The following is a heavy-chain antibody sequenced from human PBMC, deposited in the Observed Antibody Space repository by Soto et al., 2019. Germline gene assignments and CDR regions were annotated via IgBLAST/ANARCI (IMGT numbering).Heavy chain of an antibody. CDR1: GFTFSSYD. V-gene: IGHV3-23*01. CDR2: ISGSGGSA. J-gene: IGHJ3*02. D-gene: IGHD3-3*01. CDR3: AKEDDLWTNGHFNI. Sequence: QPGGSLRLSCAASGFTFSSYDMSWVRQAPGKGLEWVSAISGSGGSAYYADSVKGRFTISRDNSKNTLYVQMNSLRSEDTAIYYCAKEDDLWTNGHFNIWGQGTLVTVSS.